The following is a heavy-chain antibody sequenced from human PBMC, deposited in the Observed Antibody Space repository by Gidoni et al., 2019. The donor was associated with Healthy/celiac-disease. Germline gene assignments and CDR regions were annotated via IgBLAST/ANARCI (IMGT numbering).Heavy chain of an antibody. V-gene: IGHV1-46*01. CDR2: LYTSGGST. CDR3: ARDTRRYCSSTSCQDYFDY. Sequence: VQLVQSGAEVKKPGASVKASCQASGSTFTTYYMHGVRQAPGQGLEWMGILYTSGGSTSYAQKFQGRATTTRDTSTSTVYMELSSLRSEDTAVYYCARDTRRYCSSTSCQDYFDYWGQGTLVTVSS. D-gene: IGHD2-2*01. CDR1: GSTFTTYY. J-gene: IGHJ4*02.